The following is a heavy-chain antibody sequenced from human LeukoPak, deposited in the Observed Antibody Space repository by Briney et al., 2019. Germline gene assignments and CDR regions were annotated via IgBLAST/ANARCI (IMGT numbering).Heavy chain of an antibody. CDR2: INPNSGGT. CDR3: AARAPYYDYIWGTYRFDY. Sequence: GASVKVSCKASGYSFTDYYMHWVRQAPGQGLEWMGWINPNSGGTSYAQKFQGRVTMTRDTSISTAYVELSGLRSEDTAVYFCAARAPYYDYIWGTYRFDYWGQGTLVTVSS. CDR1: GYSFTDYY. J-gene: IGHJ4*02. V-gene: IGHV1-2*02. D-gene: IGHD3-16*02.